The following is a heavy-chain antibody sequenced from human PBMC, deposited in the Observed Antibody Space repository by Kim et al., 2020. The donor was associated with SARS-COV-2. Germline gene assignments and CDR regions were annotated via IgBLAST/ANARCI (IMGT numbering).Heavy chain of an antibody. CDR3: ARGGGIAAP. V-gene: IGHV4-59*01. CDR2: IYYSGST. J-gene: IGHJ5*02. Sequence: SETLSLTCTVSGGSISSYYWSWIRQPPGKGLEWIGYIYYSGSTNYNPSLKSRVTISVDTSKNQFSLKLSSVTAADTAVYYCARGGGIAAPWGQGTLVTVSS. CDR1: GGSISSYY. D-gene: IGHD6-13*01.